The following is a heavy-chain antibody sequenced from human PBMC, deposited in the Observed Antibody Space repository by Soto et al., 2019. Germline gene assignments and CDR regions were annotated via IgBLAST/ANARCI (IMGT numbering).Heavy chain of an antibody. CDR3: AISQEYSSGWDNCFDP. J-gene: IGHJ5*02. D-gene: IGHD6-19*01. CDR2: IVPLFGTT. Sequence: QVQLVQSGAEVKKPVSSVKVSCTASGGTFTNYSVNWLRQAPGQGLEWLGGIVPLFGTTNYAQKFRGRVTITADESTNTAYMDRRSLRSEDTAIYSWAISQEYSSGWDNCFDPWGQGTLVTVSS. V-gene: IGHV1-69*01. CDR1: GGTFTNYS.